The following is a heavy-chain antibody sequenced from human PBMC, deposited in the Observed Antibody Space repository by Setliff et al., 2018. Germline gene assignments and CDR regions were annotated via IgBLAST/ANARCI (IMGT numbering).Heavy chain of an antibody. V-gene: IGHV7-4-1*02. Sequence: ASVKVSCKTSGYTFTTYAISWMRQAPGQGLEWMGWINTNTGNPSYAQDFTGRFVFSLDTSVSTAYLQISSLKAEDTAVYYCARASRFGTVVYKGYYYMDVWGKGTTVTVSS. J-gene: IGHJ6*03. CDR1: GYTFTTYA. CDR2: INTNTGNP. D-gene: IGHD3-10*01. CDR3: ARASRFGTVVYKGYYYMDV.